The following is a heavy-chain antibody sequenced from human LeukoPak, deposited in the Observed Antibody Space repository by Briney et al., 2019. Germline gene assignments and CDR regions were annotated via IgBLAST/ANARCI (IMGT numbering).Heavy chain of an antibody. D-gene: IGHD3-22*01. CDR1: GGSFSGYY. Sequence: SETLSLTCAVYGGSFSGYYWSWIRQPPGKGLEWIGEINHSGSTNYNPSLKSRVTISVDTSKNQFALKLSSVTAADTAVYYCAREDRNYYYSSGYYYLNYYYYYGMDVWGQGTTVTVSS. V-gene: IGHV4-34*01. J-gene: IGHJ6*02. CDR3: AREDRNYYYSSGYYYLNYYYYYGMDV. CDR2: INHSGST.